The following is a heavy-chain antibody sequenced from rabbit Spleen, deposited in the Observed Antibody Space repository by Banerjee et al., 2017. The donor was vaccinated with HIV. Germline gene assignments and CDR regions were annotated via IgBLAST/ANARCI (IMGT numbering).Heavy chain of an antibody. CDR2: IYTGGSGGI. V-gene: IGHV1S40*01. CDR3: ARDLVAVIGWNFSL. Sequence: QSLEESGGDLVKPGASLTLTCTASGFSFNNYYYIYWVRQAPGKGLEWIGCIYTGGSGGIYYASWAKGRFTISKTSSTKVTLQMTSLTAADTATYFCARDLVAVIGWNFSLWGPGTLVTVS. D-gene: IGHD1-1*01. CDR1: GFSFNNYYY. J-gene: IGHJ4*01.